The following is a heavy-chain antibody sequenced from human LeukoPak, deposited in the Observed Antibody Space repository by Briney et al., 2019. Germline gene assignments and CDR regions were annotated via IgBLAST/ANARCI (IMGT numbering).Heavy chain of an antibody. CDR1: GFSFSNYW. J-gene: IGHJ4*02. CDR2: IKQSGGEK. V-gene: IGHV3-7*01. CDR3: AREDQYNTFDY. Sequence: GGPLRLSCAASGFSFSNYWMSWVRQSPGKGLEWVANIKQSGGEKYYVDSVKGRFTISRDNAKNSLYLQMNSLRVDDTAVYFCAREDQYNTFDYWGQGTLVTVSS. D-gene: IGHD1-14*01.